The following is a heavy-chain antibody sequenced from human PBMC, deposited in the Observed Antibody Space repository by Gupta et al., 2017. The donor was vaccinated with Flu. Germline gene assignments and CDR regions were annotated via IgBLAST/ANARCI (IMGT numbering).Heavy chain of an antibody. CDR1: GGSVSSTGYS. V-gene: IGHV4-39*01. Sequence: QLQLQESGPGLVKPSETLSLTCSVSGGSVSSTGYSLGWVRQPPGKGLEWIGQTSFGGNTYYNPSLKSRVTISVDTSKNQFSLRLNSVTAADTAVYYCARRSGSSQIGYYFDYWAQGTLVTVSS. D-gene: IGHD2-15*01. CDR2: TSFGGNT. CDR3: ARRSGSSQIGYYFDY. J-gene: IGHJ4*02.